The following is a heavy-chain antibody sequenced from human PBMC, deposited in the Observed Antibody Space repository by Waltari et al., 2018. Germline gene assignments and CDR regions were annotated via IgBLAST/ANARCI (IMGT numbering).Heavy chain of an antibody. CDR3: ATSSIGYCTGTSCYMDV. D-gene: IGHD2-8*02. J-gene: IGHJ6*02. CDR1: GYIFPDSH. Sequence: QVHLVQSGAEVKNPGASMRVSCEAAGYIFPDSHIHWVRQAPGHGLECMGWINPKSGGTRYAQKFQGRFTMTRDTSISTGYMELSRLTYDDTAVYYCATSSIGYCTGTSCYMDVWGQGTTVTVSS. CDR2: INPKSGGT. V-gene: IGHV1-2*02.